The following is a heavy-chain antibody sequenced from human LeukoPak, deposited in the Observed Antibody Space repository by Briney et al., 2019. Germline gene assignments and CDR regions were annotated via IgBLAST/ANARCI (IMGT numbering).Heavy chain of an antibody. CDR2: IYSDGST. CDR3: ARSGNNYYYYMDV. Sequence: PGGSLRLSCAASGLTVSSNYMNWVRQAPGKGLEWISLIYSDGSTYYADSVKGRFIISRDNSKNTLYLQMNSLRAEDTAVYYCARSGNNYYYYMDVWGKGTTVTVSS. CDR1: GLTVSSNY. V-gene: IGHV3-66*01. D-gene: IGHD2/OR15-2a*01. J-gene: IGHJ6*03.